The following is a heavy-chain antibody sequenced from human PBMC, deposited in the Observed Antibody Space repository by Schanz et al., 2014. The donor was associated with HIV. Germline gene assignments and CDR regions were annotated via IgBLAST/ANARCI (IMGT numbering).Heavy chain of an antibody. J-gene: IGHJ6*02. V-gene: IGHV1-2*02. CDR1: GYTFVDHY. D-gene: IGHD6-6*01. CDR3: AREGTAARQFYYYGMDV. Sequence: QVRLVQSGAEVKKPGGSVKVSCTASGYTFVDHYVHWVRQAPGQGLEWLGWINPNSGDTDYAQKFQGRVTMTRDTSISTAYMELSRLRSDDTAVYYCAREGTAARQFYYYGMDVWGQGTTVTVSS. CDR2: INPNSGDT.